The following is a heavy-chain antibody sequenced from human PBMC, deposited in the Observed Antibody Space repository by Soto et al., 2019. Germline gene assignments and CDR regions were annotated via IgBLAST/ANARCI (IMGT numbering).Heavy chain of an antibody. J-gene: IGHJ5*02. CDR3: ARVKVYGFFAVDWFDP. Sequence: QVQLVQSGAEVQKPGSSVKVSCKASGGTFSSYAISWVRQAPGQGLEWMGGIIPIFGTANYAQKFQGRVTITADKSTSTAYMELSSLRSEDTAVYYCARVKVYGFFAVDWFDPWGQGTLVTVSS. CDR1: GGTFSSYA. CDR2: IIPIFGTA. V-gene: IGHV1-69*06. D-gene: IGHD2-8*01.